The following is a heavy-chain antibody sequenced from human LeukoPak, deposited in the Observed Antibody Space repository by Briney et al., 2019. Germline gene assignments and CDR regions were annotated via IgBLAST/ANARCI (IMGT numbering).Heavy chain of an antibody. J-gene: IGHJ6*02. V-gene: IGHV3-53*01. CDR1: GGSFSGYY. D-gene: IGHD3-9*01. CDR2: IYSGGST. CDR3: ARAPGAYYDILTGYYTPYYYYGMDV. Sequence: PSETLSLTCAVYGGSFSGYYWSWIRQPPGEGLEWVSVIYSGGSTYYADSVKGRFTISRDNSKNTLYLQMNSLRAEDTAVYYCARAPGAYYDILTGYYTPYYYYGMDVWGQGTTVTVSS.